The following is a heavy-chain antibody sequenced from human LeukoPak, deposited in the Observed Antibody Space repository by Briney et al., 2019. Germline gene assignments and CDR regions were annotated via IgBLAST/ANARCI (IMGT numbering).Heavy chain of an antibody. CDR1: GFTFSSYS. D-gene: IGHD3-3*01. V-gene: IGHV3-30*02. J-gene: IGHJ3*01. CDR2: IQYDGNNK. Sequence: GGSLRLSCAASGFTFSSYSMNWVRQAPGKGLEWVTFIQYDGNNKYYADSVKGRFTISRDNSKNTLYLEMNSLTTEDTALYYCARKLYDYWSGDAFDVWGRGTMVTVSS. CDR3: ARKLYDYWSGDAFDV.